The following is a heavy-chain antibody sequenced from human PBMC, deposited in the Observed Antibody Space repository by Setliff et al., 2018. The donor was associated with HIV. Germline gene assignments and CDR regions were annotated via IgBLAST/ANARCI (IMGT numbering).Heavy chain of an antibody. Sequence: GGSLRLSCVGSGFTFRTYAMGWVRQAPGKGLEWVSSNSGYGEETYYADSVKGRFSISRDNSKKTLFLQMNSLRADDTAVYYCSRSGSYSAAENFDYWGQGTLVTVSS. V-gene: IGHV3-23*01. D-gene: IGHD1-26*01. CDR1: GFTFRTYA. J-gene: IGHJ4*02. CDR3: SRSGSYSAAENFDY. CDR2: NSGYGEET.